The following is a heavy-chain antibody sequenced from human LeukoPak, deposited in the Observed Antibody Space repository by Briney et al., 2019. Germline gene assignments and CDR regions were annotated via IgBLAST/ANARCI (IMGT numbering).Heavy chain of an antibody. J-gene: IGHJ4*02. Sequence: GGSLRLSCAASGYTHSSYAMSWVRQARGRGLEGVSAISGSGGSTYYVDSVRGRSPIPRDNSKNTRYLQMNSLRAEDTAVYYVAKGVTQYYYDSSGYLDYWGQGTLVTVSS. V-gene: IGHV3-23*02. CDR2: ISGSGGST. D-gene: IGHD3-22*01. CDR3: AKGVTQYYYDSSGYLDY. CDR1: GYTHSSYA.